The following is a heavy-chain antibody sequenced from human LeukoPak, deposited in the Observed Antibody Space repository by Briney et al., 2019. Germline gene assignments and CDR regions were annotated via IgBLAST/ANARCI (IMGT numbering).Heavy chain of an antibody. Sequence: GGSLRLSCAASGFTFSSYSMNWVRQAPGKGLEWVSSISSSSSYIYYADSVKGRFTISRDNAKNSLYLQMNSLRAEDTAVYYCAREGRSSSSGYYYYYMDVWGKGTTATVSS. CDR2: ISSSSSYI. J-gene: IGHJ6*03. CDR1: GFTFSSYS. D-gene: IGHD6-6*01. CDR3: AREGRSSSSGYYYYYMDV. V-gene: IGHV3-21*01.